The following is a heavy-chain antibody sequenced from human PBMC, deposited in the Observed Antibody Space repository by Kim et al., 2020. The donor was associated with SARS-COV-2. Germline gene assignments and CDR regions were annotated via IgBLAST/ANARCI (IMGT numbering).Heavy chain of an antibody. D-gene: IGHD4-17*01. CDR3: ASYGDTDAFDI. J-gene: IGHJ3*02. V-gene: IGHV4-39*01. Sequence: SETLSLTCTVSGGSISSSSYYWGWIRQPPGKGLEWIGSIYYSGSTYYNPSLKSRVTISVDTSKNQFSLKLSSVTAADTAVYYCASYGDTDAFDIWGQGTMGTVSS. CDR2: IYYSGST. CDR1: GGSISSSSYY.